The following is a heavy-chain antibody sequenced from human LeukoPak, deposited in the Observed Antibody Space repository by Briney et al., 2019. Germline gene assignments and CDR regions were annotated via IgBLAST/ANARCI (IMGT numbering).Heavy chain of an antibody. D-gene: IGHD6-13*01. Sequence: SETLSLTCTVSGGSISSSSYYWGWIRQPPGKGLEWIGYIYYSGSTNYNPSLKSRVTISVDTPKNQFSLKLSSVTAADTAVYYCARVGSSSWSVYYYMDVWGKGTTVTVSS. J-gene: IGHJ6*03. CDR3: ARVGSSSWSVYYYMDV. CDR1: GGSISSSSYY. CDR2: IYYSGST. V-gene: IGHV4-61*05.